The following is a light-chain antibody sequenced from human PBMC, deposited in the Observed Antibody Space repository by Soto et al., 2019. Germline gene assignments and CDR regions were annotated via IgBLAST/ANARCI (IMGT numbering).Light chain of an antibody. CDR3: HQFYSVPFT. J-gene: IGKJ3*01. CDR1: QSVLYSSNNKNY. CDR2: WAS. V-gene: IGKV4-1*01. Sequence: DIVMTQSPNSLAVSLGERATINCKSSQSVLYSSNNKNYLAWYQQKPGQPPKLLIYWASTRESGVPDRFSGSGSGTDFTLTISSLQAEDVAVYYCHQFYSVPFTCGPGTEVDIK.